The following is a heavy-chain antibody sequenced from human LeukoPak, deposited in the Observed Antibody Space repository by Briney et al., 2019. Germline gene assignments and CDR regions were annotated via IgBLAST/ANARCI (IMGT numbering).Heavy chain of an antibody. J-gene: IGHJ5*02. V-gene: IGHV1-46*01. CDR3: ASDYGGNSGWFDP. CDR1: GYTFTSYY. Sequence: ASVTVSCKASGYTFTSYYMHWVRQAPGQGLEWMGIINPSGGSTSYAQTFQGRVTMTRDTSTSTVYMELRSPRSEDTAVYYCASDYGGNSGWFDPWGQGTLVTVSS. CDR2: INPSGGST. D-gene: IGHD4-23*01.